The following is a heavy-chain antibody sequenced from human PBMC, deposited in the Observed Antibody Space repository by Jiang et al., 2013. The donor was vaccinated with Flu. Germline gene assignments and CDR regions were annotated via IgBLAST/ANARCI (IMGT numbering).Heavy chain of an antibody. Sequence: PTQTLTLTCTFSGFSLSTSGMRVSWIRQPPGKALEWLARIDWDDDKFYSTSLKTRLTISKDTSKNQVVLTMTNMDPVDTATYYCARMGDGYTARAFDIWGQGTMVTVSS. J-gene: IGHJ3*02. CDR2: IDWDDDK. V-gene: IGHV2-70*04. CDR1: GFSLSTSGMR. CDR3: ARMGDGYTARAFDI. D-gene: IGHD5-24*01.